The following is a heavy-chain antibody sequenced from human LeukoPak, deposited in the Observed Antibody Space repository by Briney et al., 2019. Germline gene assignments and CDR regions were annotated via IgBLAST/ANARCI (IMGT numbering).Heavy chain of an antibody. CDR2: IYHSGST. Sequence: SETLSLTCTVSGGSISSGGYYWSWIRQPPGKGLEWIGYIYHSGSTYYNPSLKSRVTISVDRSKNQFSLKLSSVTAADTAVYYCARDRRCSGGSCFDYWGQGTLVTVSS. J-gene: IGHJ4*02. V-gene: IGHV4-30-2*01. CDR1: GGSISSGGYY. D-gene: IGHD2-15*01. CDR3: ARDRRCSGGSCFDY.